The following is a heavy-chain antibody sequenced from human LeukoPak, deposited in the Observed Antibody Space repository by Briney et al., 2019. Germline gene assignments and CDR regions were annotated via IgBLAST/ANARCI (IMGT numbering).Heavy chain of an antibody. CDR1: GFTFSSYW. J-gene: IGHJ2*01. CDR2: IKQDGSEK. D-gene: IGHD5-24*01. V-gene: IGHV3-7*03. Sequence: GGSLRLSCAASGFTFSSYWMSWVRQAPGKGLEWVANIKQDGSEKYYVDSVKGRFTISRDNAKNSLYLQMNSLRAEDTAVYYCASGGGDGYILDRYFDLWGRGTLVTVSS. CDR3: ASGGGDGYILDRYFDL.